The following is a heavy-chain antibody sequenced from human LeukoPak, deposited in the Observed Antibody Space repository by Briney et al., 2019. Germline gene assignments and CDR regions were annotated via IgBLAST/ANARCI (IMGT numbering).Heavy chain of an antibody. Sequence: GGSLRLSCAASGFTFSSYAMSWVLQAPGKGLEWVSAISGSGGSTYYADSVKGRFTISRDNSKNTLYLQMNSLRAEDTAVYYCAKGEYYDFWSGYCFDYWGQGTLVTVSS. CDR3: AKGEYYDFWSGYCFDY. CDR1: GFTFSSYA. CDR2: ISGSGGST. D-gene: IGHD3-3*01. V-gene: IGHV3-23*01. J-gene: IGHJ4*02.